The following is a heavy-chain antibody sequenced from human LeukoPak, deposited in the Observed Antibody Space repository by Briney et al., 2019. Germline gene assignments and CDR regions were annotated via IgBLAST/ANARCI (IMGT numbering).Heavy chain of an antibody. D-gene: IGHD6-13*01. V-gene: IGHV1-69*02. CDR3: ARHDETGYSSSWYEY. CDR1: GGTFSSYT. CDR2: IIPILGIA. J-gene: IGHJ4*02. Sequence: AASVKVSCKASGGTFSSYTISWVRQAPGQGLEWMGRIIPILGIANYAQKFQGRVTITADKSTSTAYMELSSLRSEGTAVYYCARHDETGYSSSWYEYWGQGTLVTVSS.